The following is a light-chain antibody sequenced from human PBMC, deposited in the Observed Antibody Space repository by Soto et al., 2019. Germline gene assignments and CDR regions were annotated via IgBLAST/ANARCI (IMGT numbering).Light chain of an antibody. CDR2: GAS. V-gene: IGKV3-15*01. CDR3: QQYNNWPIT. Sequence: EIVMTQSPATLSVSPGERATLSCRASQSVSSNLAWYQQKPGQAPRLLIYGASTRATGIPARFSGSGSGTEFTLTISRLQSEDFAVYYCQQYNNWPITFGRGTRLEIK. CDR1: QSVSSN. J-gene: IGKJ5*01.